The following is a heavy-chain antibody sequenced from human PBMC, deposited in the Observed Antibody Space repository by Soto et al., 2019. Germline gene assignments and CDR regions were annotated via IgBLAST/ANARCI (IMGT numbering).Heavy chain of an antibody. CDR2: SRNRAKSFTT. J-gene: IGHJ4*02. Sequence: GGSLRLSCAVSGFTFSDHYMDWVRQTPGKGLEWVARSRNRAKSFTTDYAASVRGRFTISRDDSENSLFLQMNNLKTDDTAVYYCARDAIRGYWGQGTLVTVSS. CDR3: ARDAIRGY. CDR1: GFTFSDHY. V-gene: IGHV3-72*01. D-gene: IGHD3-3*02.